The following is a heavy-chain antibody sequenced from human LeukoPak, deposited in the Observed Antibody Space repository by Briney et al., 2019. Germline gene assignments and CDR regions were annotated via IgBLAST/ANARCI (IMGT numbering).Heavy chain of an antibody. D-gene: IGHD3-9*01. CDR2: ISAYNGNT. CDR3: ARDAYYDILTGYSYHMDV. V-gene: IGHV1-18*01. Sequence: ASVKVSCKASGYTFTSYGISWVRQAPGQGLEWMGWISAYNGNTNYAQKLQGRVTMTTDTSTSTAYMELRSLRSDDTAMYYCARDAYYDILTGYSYHMDVWGKGTTVTISS. CDR1: GYTFTSYG. J-gene: IGHJ6*03.